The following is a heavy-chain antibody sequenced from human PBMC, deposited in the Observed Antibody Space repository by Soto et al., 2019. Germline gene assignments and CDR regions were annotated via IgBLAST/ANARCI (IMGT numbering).Heavy chain of an antibody. Sequence: ASVKVSCKASGYTVTGYYMHWVRQAPGPGLEWMGWINPNSGGTNYAQKFQGWVTRTRDTSISTAYMELGRLRSDDTAVYYCARGTAMVLPIYYGMDVWGQGTTVTVSS. CDR3: ARGTAMVLPIYYGMDV. V-gene: IGHV1-2*04. D-gene: IGHD5-18*01. CDR1: GYTVTGYY. J-gene: IGHJ6*02. CDR2: INPNSGGT.